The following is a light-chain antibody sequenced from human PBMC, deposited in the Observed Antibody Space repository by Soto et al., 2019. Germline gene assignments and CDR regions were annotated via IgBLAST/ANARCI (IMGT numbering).Light chain of an antibody. CDR3: QKYNNWPLN. J-gene: IGKJ5*01. V-gene: IGKV3-15*01. CDR1: QSVSSSY. CDR2: GAS. Sequence: EIVLTQSPGTLSLYPGERATLSCSPSQSVSSSYLAWYQQNPGQAPRLLIYGASSRATGIPVRFSGSGSGTEFTLTISSLQSEDFAVYYCQKYNNWPLNCGQGKRRAIK.